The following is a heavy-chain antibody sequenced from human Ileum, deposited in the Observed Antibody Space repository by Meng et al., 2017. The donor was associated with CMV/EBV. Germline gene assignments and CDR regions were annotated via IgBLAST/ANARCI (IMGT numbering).Heavy chain of an antibody. Sequence: PLNASAPPLLKPPPPLPLPFTFVGFPHTTSGVGVGWIRQPPGKALEWVALIYWDDDKRYSPSLKSRLIITKDTSKNQVVLTLTNVDPVDTGTYYCAHGSTRRTQRFDPWGQGILVTVSS. CDR2: IYWDDDK. CDR3: AHGSTRRTQRFDP. CDR1: GFPHTTSGVG. V-gene: IGHV2-5*02. D-gene: IGHD2-2*01. J-gene: IGHJ5*02.